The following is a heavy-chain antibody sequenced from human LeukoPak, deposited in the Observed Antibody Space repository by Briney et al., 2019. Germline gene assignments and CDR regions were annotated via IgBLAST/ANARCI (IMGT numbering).Heavy chain of an antibody. CDR1: GGSFSGYY. CDR2: INHNGSI. V-gene: IGHV4-34*01. Sequence: SETLSLTCAVYGGSFSGYYWSWIRQSPGKGLEWIGEINHNGSISYNPSLKSRVTISVDTSKNQFSLRLTSVTAADTAVYYCARPSHYMDIWGKGTTVTVSS. CDR3: ARPSHYMDI. J-gene: IGHJ6*03.